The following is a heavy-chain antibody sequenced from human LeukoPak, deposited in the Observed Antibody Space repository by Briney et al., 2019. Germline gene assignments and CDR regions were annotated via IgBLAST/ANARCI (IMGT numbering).Heavy chain of an antibody. V-gene: IGHV5-51*01. CDR3: ARLSPMVRTVIRCFEY. CDR1: GYSFTTYW. D-gene: IGHD3-10*01. J-gene: IGHJ4*02. CDR2: IYPGDSHI. Sequence: PGESLKISCKGSGYSFTTYWIGWVRQIPGKGLDWMGIIYPGDSHIRYSPSFQGQVTISADTSISTAYLQWRSLRASDTAMYYCARLSPMVRTVIRCFEYWGQGTPVTVSS.